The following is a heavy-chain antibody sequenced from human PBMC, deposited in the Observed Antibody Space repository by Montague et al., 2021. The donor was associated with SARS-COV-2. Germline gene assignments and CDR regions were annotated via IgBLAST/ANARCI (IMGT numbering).Heavy chain of an antibody. Sequence: SLRLSCAASGFTFSNYAMTWVRQAPGKGLEWVPVINRSGSTTYYTDSVKGRFTISRDNSKNTLYLQMNSLRGEDTAVYYCATDPGAFDIWGQGTMVTVSS. CDR2: INRSGSTT. V-gene: IGHV3-23*01. CDR3: ATDPGAFDI. J-gene: IGHJ3*02. CDR1: GFTFSNYA.